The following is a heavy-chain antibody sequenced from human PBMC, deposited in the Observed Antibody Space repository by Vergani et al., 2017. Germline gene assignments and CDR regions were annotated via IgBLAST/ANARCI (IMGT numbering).Heavy chain of an antibody. V-gene: IGHV1-2*02. CDR1: GYTFTGYY. CDR3: AREDGDYYYYYGMDV. Sequence: QVQLVQSGAEVKKPGASVKVSCKASGYTFTGYYMHCVRQAPGQGLEWMGWINPNSGGTNYAQKFQGRVTMTRDTSISTAYMELSRLRSDDTAVYYCAREDGDYYYYYGMDVWGQGTTVTVSS. D-gene: IGHD4-17*01. CDR2: INPNSGGT. J-gene: IGHJ6*02.